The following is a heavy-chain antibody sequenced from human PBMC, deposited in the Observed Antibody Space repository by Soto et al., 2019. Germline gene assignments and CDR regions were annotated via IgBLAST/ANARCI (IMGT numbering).Heavy chain of an antibody. CDR3: TSYYYDSSGYYDDAFDI. Sequence: GGPLRRSCTASGWTFGDYAMSWFRKAPGKGLEWVGFIRSKAYGGTTEYAASVKGRFTISRDDSKSIAYLQMNSLKTEDTAVYYCTSYYYDSSGYYDDAFDIWGQGTMVTVSS. J-gene: IGHJ3*02. CDR1: GWTFGDYA. D-gene: IGHD3-22*01. CDR2: IRSKAYGGTT. V-gene: IGHV3-49*03.